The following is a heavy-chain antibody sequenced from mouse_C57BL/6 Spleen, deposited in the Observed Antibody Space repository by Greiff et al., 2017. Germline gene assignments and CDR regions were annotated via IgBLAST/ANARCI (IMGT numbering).Heavy chain of an antibody. Sequence: VQLQQPGAELVKPGASVKLSCKASGYTFTSYWMHWVKQRPGRGLEWIGRIDPNSGGTKYNEKFKSKATLTVDKPSSPAYMQLSSLTSEDSAVYDCASPSGYDYIGYAMDYWGQGTSVTVSS. CDR3: ASPSGYDYIGYAMDY. V-gene: IGHV1-62-3*01. CDR1: GYTFTSYW. CDR2: IDPNSGGT. D-gene: IGHD2-2*01. J-gene: IGHJ4*01.